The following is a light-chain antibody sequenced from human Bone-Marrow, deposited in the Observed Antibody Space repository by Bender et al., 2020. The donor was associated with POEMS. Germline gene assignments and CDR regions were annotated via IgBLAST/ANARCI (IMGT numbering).Light chain of an antibody. V-gene: IGLV2-18*02. CDR2: EVT. J-gene: IGLJ2*01. Sequence: QSALTQPPSVSGSPGQSVSISCSGISSDVGRFIRVSWYQQPPGTVPKLMIYEVTNRPSGVPDRFFGSKSGNTASLTVSGLQADDEANYYCCSYAGGKVFGGGTKLTVL. CDR1: SSDVGRFIR. CDR3: CSYAGGKV.